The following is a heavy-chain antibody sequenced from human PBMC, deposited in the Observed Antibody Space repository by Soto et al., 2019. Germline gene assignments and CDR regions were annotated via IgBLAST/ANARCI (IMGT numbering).Heavy chain of an antibody. V-gene: IGHV4-30-4*01. J-gene: IGHJ4*02. D-gene: IGHD2-21*01. CDR3: ARGDCYFDF. Sequence: SETLSLTCTVSGVSIRSGDDHWSLIRQPPGKGLEWIGYIYYTGSTYYNPSLKSPVTISLDTSKNQFSLKLSSVTAADTAIYYCARGDCYFDFWGRRTLVTVSS. CDR2: IYYTGST. CDR1: GVSIRSGDDH.